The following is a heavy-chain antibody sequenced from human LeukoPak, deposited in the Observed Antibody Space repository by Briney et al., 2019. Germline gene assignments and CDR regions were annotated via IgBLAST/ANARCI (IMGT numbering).Heavy chain of an antibody. Sequence: QTGGSLRLSGAASGFTFSTYAMNWVRQAPGKGLEWVSGISGSSASTYYADSVKGRFTISRDNSKNTLYVQMNSLSAEDTAVYYCAVGSYYFDYWGQGTLVTVSS. CDR3: AVGSYYFDY. V-gene: IGHV3-23*01. CDR1: GFTFSTYA. CDR2: ISGSSAST. D-gene: IGHD3-10*01. J-gene: IGHJ4*02.